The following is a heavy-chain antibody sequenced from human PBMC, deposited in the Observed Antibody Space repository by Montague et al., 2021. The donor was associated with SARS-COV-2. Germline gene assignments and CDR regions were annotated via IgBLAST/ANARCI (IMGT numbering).Heavy chain of an antibody. Sequence: SETLSLTCTVTGGPISGSSDDWGWIRQSPGKGLEWIASVDYSGNTYYRPSLKSRLTISVDTSKNQFSLKLNSATAADTALYYCARREYSYGWGDWGQGTLVTVSS. CDR1: GGPISGSSDD. V-gene: IGHV4-39*01. CDR3: ARREYSYGWGD. CDR2: VDYSGNT. D-gene: IGHD5-18*01. J-gene: IGHJ4*02.